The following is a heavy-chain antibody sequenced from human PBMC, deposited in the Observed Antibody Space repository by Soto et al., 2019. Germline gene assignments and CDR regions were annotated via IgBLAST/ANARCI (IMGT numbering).Heavy chain of an antibody. V-gene: IGHV3-7*05. D-gene: IGHD1-26*01. J-gene: IGHJ4*02. CDR3: AKSLSVGATTPFDY. CDR2: IKLRGSQK. CDR1: GFTFSSYW. Sequence: PGGSLRLSCAASGFTFSSYWMSWVRQAPGKGLEWVSYIKLRGSQKWYVDSVKGRFTISRDNAKNSLSLQMNSLRAEDTAVYYCAKSLSVGATTPFDYWGQGTLVTVSS.